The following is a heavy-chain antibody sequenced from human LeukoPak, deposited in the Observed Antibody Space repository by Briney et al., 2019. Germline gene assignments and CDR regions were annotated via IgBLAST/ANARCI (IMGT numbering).Heavy chain of an antibody. V-gene: IGHV4-59*01. CDR1: GASISSWY. Sequence: PSETLSLTCTVSGASISSWYWSWIRQPPGKGLEWIGYIYGSGNTNYNPSLKSRVTMSIDTSKNQFSLKLSSVTAADTAVYYCARVSPYRYYDGSGSGGNAFDIWGQGTMVTVSS. CDR2: IYGSGNT. D-gene: IGHD3-22*01. CDR3: ARVSPYRYYDGSGSGGNAFDI. J-gene: IGHJ3*02.